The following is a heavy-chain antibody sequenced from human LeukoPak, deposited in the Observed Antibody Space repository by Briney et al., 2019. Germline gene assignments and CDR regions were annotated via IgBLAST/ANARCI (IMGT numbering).Heavy chain of an antibody. CDR1: GFTFSSYA. V-gene: IGHV3-23*01. CDR3: ARAQDWFHLDY. CDR2: ISGSGGST. Sequence: GGSLRLSCAASGFTFSSYAMSWVRQAPGKGLEWVSVISGSGGSTYYADSVKGRFTISRDNSKNTLYLQMNSLRAEDTAVYHCARAQDWFHLDYWGQGTLVTVSS. J-gene: IGHJ4*02. D-gene: IGHD3/OR15-3a*01.